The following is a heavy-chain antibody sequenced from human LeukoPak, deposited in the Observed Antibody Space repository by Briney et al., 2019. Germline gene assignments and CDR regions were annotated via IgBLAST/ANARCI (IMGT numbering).Heavy chain of an antibody. V-gene: IGHV3-30*02. CDR1: GFTFSSYG. J-gene: IGHJ4*02. CDR3: AKESFRYDYVWGSYRSHFDY. D-gene: IGHD3-16*02. CDR2: IRYDGSNK. Sequence: GGSLRLSCAASGFTFSSYGMHWVRQAPGKGLEWVAFIRYDGSNKYYADSVKGRFTISRDNSKNRLYLQMNSLRAEDTAVYYCAKESFRYDYVWGSYRSHFDYWGQGTLVTVSS.